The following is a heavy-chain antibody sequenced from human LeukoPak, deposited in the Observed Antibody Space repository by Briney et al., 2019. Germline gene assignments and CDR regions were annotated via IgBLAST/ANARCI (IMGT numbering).Heavy chain of an antibody. CDR2: IYHSGST. CDR3: ARSDGYGLVGI. J-gene: IGHJ3*02. CDR1: GYSIRNGYY. V-gene: IGHV4-38-2*02. D-gene: IGHD3-10*01. Sequence: SETLSLTCTVSGYSIRNGYYWGWVREPPGKGLEWIGSIYHSGSTYYNPSLKSRVTISVDTSKNHFSLTLSSVTAADTAVYYCARSDGYGLVGIWGQGTMVTVSS.